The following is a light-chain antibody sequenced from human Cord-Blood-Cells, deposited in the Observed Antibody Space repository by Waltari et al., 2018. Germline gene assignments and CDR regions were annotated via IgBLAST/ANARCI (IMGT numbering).Light chain of an antibody. CDR1: QSISSW. V-gene: IGKV1-5*03. Sequence: DIQMTPSPSTLSASVGDRVTITSRASQSISSWLAWYPQKPGKAPKLLIYKASSLESGVPSRFSGSGSGTDFTLTSSSLQPDDFATYYCQQYNSYSSTFGQGTKVEIK. J-gene: IGKJ1*01. CDR3: QQYNSYSST. CDR2: KAS.